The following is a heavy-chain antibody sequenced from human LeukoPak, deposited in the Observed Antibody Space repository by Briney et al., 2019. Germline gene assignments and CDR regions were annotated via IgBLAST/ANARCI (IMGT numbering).Heavy chain of an antibody. V-gene: IGHV3-15*01. CDR1: GFTFXXXX. CDR3: AKDSRHYYGSPRVVWTRPGYYLDL. CDR2: XXSKTDGGTT. D-gene: IGHD3-10*01. J-gene: IGHJ6*03. Sequence: GGXXXLSCXAXGFTFXXXXRSXXXQXXGXGXGXXGXXXSKTDGGTTDYAAPVRGRFTRLRDDSKNTLYLQMNSLRAEDTAVYYCAKDSRHYYGSPRVVWTRPGYYLDLWGQGTTVTVSS.